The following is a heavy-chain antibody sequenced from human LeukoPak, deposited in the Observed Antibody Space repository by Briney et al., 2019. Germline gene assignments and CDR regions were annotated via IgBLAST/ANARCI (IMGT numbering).Heavy chain of an antibody. D-gene: IGHD3-22*01. CDR1: GGSISSGGYY. CDR2: IYYSGST. J-gene: IGHJ5*02. Sequence: SETLSLTCTVSGGSISSGGYYWSWIRQHPGKGLEWIGYIYYSGSTYYNPSLKSRVTISVDTSKNQFSLKLSSVTAADTAVYYCARDHEVDSRGYHPIYWFDPWGQGTLVTVSS. V-gene: IGHV4-31*03. CDR3: ARDHEVDSRGYHPIYWFDP.